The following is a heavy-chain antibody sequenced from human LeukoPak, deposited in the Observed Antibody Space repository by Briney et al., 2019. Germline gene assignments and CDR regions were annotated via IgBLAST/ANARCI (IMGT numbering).Heavy chain of an antibody. CDR1: GFNFIKYW. CDR2: KNKDRIAK. D-gene: IGHD2-21*02. J-gene: IGHJ3*02. Sequence: GGALGLSFAAAGFNFIKYWIDWVRQAPGKGLGWVPRKNKDRIAKYYVDSVKGRFTISRDNAKNSVYLQMNSLRAYDTAVYYCARRATRGGGTCHSCAFDIWGQGTMVTVSS. V-gene: IGHV3-7*01. CDR3: ARRATRGGGTCHSCAFDI.